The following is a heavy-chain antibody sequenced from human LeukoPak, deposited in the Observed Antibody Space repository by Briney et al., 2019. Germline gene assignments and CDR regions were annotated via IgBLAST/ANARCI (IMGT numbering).Heavy chain of an antibody. V-gene: IGHV4-4*09. D-gene: IGHD6-13*01. J-gene: IGHJ5*02. CDR2: IYTSGST. CDR3: ARIRIAAAGTPNWFDP. Sequence: SETLSLTCTVSGGSISSYYWSWIRQPPGKGLEWIGYIYTSGSTNYNPSLKSRVTISVDTSKYQFSLKLSSVTAADTAVYYCARIRIAAAGTPNWFDPWGQGTLVTVSS. CDR1: GGSISSYY.